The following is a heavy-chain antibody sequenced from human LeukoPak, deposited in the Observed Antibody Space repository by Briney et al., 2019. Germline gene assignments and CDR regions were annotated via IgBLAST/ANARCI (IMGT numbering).Heavy chain of an antibody. CDR3: AKGYYDYVWGSYYFDY. J-gene: IGHJ4*02. Sequence: QPGGSLRLSCAASGFTFSSYAMSWVRQAPGKGLEWVSAISGSGGSTYYADSVKGRFTISRDNSRDTLYLQMNSLRAEDTAVYYCAKGYYDYVWGSYYFDYWGQGTLATVSS. CDR2: ISGSGGST. CDR1: GFTFSSYA. V-gene: IGHV3-23*01. D-gene: IGHD3-16*01.